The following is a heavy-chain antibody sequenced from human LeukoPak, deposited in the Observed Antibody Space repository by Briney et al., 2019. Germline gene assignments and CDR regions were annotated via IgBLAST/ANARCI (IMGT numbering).Heavy chain of an antibody. Sequence: GGSLRLSCAASGFTVSSNYMSWVRQAPGKGLEWVSVIYSGGSTYYADSVKGRFTISRHNSKNTLYLQMNSLRAEDTAVYYCAGDHYDSSGYPYYYGMDVWGQGTTVTVSS. D-gene: IGHD3-22*01. CDR2: IYSGGST. V-gene: IGHV3-53*04. J-gene: IGHJ6*02. CDR3: AGDHYDSSGYPYYYGMDV. CDR1: GFTVSSNY.